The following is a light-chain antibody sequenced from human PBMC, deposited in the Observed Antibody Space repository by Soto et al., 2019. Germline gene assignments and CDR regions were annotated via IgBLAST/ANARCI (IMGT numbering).Light chain of an antibody. CDR1: QGISSY. CDR3: QQLNSYLVT. J-gene: IGKJ4*01. CDR2: AAS. V-gene: IGKV1-9*01. Sequence: DIQLTQSPSFLSASVGDRVTITCRASQGISSYLAWYQQKPGKAPKLLIYAASTLQSGVPSRFSGSGSVTEFTLTISSRQPEDFATYYCQQLNSYLVTFGGGTKVEIK.